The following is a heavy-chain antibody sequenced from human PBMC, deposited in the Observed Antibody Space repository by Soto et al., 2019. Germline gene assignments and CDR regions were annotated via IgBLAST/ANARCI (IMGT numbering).Heavy chain of an antibody. J-gene: IGHJ6*02. CDR1: GGSIDYYR. CDR2: ISDSGST. D-gene: IGHD6-13*01. V-gene: IGHV4-59*01. Sequence: SETLSLTCTVSGGSIDYYRWSWIRQPPGKGLEWIGDISDSGSTNYNLSLRSRVTILVDTSKNQFSLKLNSVTAADTAVYYCARDSTSWFPYYGIDVWGQGTTVTVS. CDR3: ARDSTSWFPYYGIDV.